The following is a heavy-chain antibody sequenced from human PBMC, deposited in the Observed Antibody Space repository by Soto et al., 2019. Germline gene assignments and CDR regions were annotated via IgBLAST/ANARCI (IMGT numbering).Heavy chain of an antibody. V-gene: IGHV3-33*01. CDR2: VWFDGSDK. CDR3: ARLYCSASSCYSVGGFDI. CDR1: GFTSSTYG. J-gene: IGHJ3*02. Sequence: GGSLRLSCAASGFTSSTYGMHWVRQAPGKGLEWVALVWFDGSDKYSSDSVKGRFTISRDNSKNTLYLQMNSLRAEDTAVYYCARLYCSASSCYSVGGFDIWGQGTMVTVSS. D-gene: IGHD2-15*01.